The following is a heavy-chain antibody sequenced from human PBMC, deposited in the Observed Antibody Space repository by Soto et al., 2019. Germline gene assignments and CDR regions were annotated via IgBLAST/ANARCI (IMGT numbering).Heavy chain of an antibody. Sequence: SETLSLTCTVSVVSISSYYWSWIRQPPGKGLEWIGYIHYSGSTKYNPSLKSRVSISVDTSKSQFSLKLSSVTAADTAVYYCARVGWTTVGYYFDYWGQGALVTVSS. CDR2: IHYSGST. CDR1: VVSISSYY. J-gene: IGHJ4*02. D-gene: IGHD4-17*01. CDR3: ARVGWTTVGYYFDY. V-gene: IGHV4-59*01.